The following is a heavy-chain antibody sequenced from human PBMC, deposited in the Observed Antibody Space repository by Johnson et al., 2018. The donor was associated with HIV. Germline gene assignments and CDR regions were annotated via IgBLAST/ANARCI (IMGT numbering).Heavy chain of an antibody. CDR2: IWYDGSNT. V-gene: IGHV3-33*08. J-gene: IGHJ3*02. D-gene: IGHD2-21*01. CDR1: GFTFSSYA. Sequence: QLVESGGGVVQPGRSLRLSCAASGFTFSSYAMHWVRQAPGKGLEWVAVIWYDGSNTYYADSVKGRFTISRDISKSTLFLEMNRRRAEDTAMYYCARPLAYWCGDCFGAFDIWGQGTMVTVSS. CDR3: ARPLAYWCGDCFGAFDI.